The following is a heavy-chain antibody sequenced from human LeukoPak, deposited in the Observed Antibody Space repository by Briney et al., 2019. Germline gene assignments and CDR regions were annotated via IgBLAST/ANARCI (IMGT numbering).Heavy chain of an antibody. V-gene: IGHV3-7*03. CDR2: IKEDGSKK. Sequence: PGGSLRLSCAASGFSFSSYWMNWVRRAPGKGLEWSANIKEDGSKKYYVDSVKGRFTISRDNAKNSLYLQMDSLRAEDTAVYYCARDPGRQYSSIADVWGQGTTVTVSS. CDR1: GFSFSSYW. CDR3: ARDPGRQYSSIADV. J-gene: IGHJ6*02. D-gene: IGHD6-19*01.